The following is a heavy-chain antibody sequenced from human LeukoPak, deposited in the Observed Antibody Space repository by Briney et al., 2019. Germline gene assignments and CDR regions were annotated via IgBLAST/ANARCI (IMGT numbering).Heavy chain of an antibody. J-gene: IGHJ5*02. Sequence: GRSLRLSCAASGFTFVDYAMHWVRQAPGKGLEGVSGISWNSGSIGYADSVKGRFTISRDNAKNSLYLQMNSLRAEDTALYYCAKDNALGFGINWFDPWGQGTLVTVSS. D-gene: IGHD3-10*01. CDR2: ISWNSGSI. CDR3: AKDNALGFGINWFDP. CDR1: GFTFVDYA. V-gene: IGHV3-9*01.